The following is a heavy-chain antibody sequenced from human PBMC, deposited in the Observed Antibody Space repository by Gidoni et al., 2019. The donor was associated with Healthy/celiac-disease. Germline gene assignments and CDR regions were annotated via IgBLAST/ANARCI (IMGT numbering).Heavy chain of an antibody. Sequence: EVQLVESGGGLVKPVGSLRLSCAASGFTFSRYSMNWVRQAPGKGLEWVSSISSSSSYIYYADSVKGRFTISRDNAKNSLYLQMNSLRAEDTAVYYCARDGLGMYYFDYWGQGTLVTVSS. CDR2: ISSSSSYI. CDR1: GFTFSRYS. CDR3: ARDGLGMYYFDY. J-gene: IGHJ4*02. D-gene: IGHD7-27*01. V-gene: IGHV3-21*01.